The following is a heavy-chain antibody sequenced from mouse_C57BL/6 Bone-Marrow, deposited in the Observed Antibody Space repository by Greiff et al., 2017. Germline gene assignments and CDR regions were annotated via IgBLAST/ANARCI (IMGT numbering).Heavy chain of an antibody. V-gene: IGHV1-69*01. CDR2: IDPSDSYT. D-gene: IGHD1-1*01. CDR3: ARGGYYGSSHGYFDV. Sequence: VKLQQPGAELVMPGASVKLSCKASGYTFTSYWMHWVKQRPGQGLEWIGEIDPSDSYTNYNQKFKGKSTLTVDKSSSTAYMQLSSLTSEDSAVYYCARGGYYGSSHGYFDVWGTGTTVTVSS. CDR1: GYTFTSYW. J-gene: IGHJ1*03.